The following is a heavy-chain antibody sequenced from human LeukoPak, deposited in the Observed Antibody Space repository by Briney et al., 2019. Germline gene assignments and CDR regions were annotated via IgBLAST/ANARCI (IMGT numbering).Heavy chain of an antibody. CDR2: IKSKTDGGTT. D-gene: IGHD5-12*01. J-gene: IGHJ4*02. CDR3: TTSLSGYDFLFDY. Sequence: GGSLTLSCAASGFTLSNAWMSWVRQAPGKGLEWVGRIKSKTDGGTTDYAAPVKDRFTFSRDDSKNTLYLQMNNLQTEDTAVYYCTTSLSGYDFLFDYWGQGTLVTVSS. CDR1: GFTLSNAW. V-gene: IGHV3-15*01.